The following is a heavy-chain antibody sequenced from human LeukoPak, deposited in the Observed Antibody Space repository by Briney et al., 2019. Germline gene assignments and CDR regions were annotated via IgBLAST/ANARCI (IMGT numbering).Heavy chain of an antibody. J-gene: IGHJ4*02. Sequence: GGSLTLSCAASGFTFSSYVKSWARQATGKGLEWVSIITSSGGNTCYADFVKGRFTISRDNFKNTLYLNMDSLRVEDTALYYCAKRRQYSSTHFHFDYWGQGTLITGS. D-gene: IGHD6-13*01. V-gene: IGHV3-23*01. CDR1: GFTFSSYV. CDR3: AKRRQYSSTHFHFDY. CDR2: ITSSGGNT.